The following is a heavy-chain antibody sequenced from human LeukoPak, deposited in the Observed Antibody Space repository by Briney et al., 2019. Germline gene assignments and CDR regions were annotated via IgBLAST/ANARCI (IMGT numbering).Heavy chain of an antibody. CDR1: GGSISSSSYY. Sequence: PSETLSLTCTVSGGSISSSSYYWGWIRQPPGKGLEWIGSIYYSGSTYYNPSLKSRVTISVDTSKNQFSLKLSSVTAADTAVYYCARGAATPHSNYDYWGQGTLVTVSS. J-gene: IGHJ4*02. CDR2: IYYSGST. CDR3: ARGAATPHSNYDY. D-gene: IGHD4-11*01. V-gene: IGHV4-39*07.